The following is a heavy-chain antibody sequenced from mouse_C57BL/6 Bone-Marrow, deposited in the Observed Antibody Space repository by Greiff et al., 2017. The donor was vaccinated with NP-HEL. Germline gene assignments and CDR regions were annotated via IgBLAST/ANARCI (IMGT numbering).Heavy chain of an antibody. CDR3: AREDSITTVVPYWYFDV. V-gene: IGHV1-39*01. Sequence: EVKLMESGPELVKPGASVKISCKASGYSFTDYNMNWVKQSNGKSLEWIGVINPNYGTTSYNQKFKGKATLTVDQSSSTAYMQLNSLTSEDSAVYYCAREDSITTVVPYWYFDVWGTGTTVTVSS. CDR1: GYSFTDYN. CDR2: INPNYGTT. J-gene: IGHJ1*03. D-gene: IGHD1-1*01.